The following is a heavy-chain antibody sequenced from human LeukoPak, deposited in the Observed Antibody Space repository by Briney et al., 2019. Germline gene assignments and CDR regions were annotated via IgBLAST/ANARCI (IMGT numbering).Heavy chain of an antibody. Sequence: SETLSLTCSVSGDSISDFYWNWIRQSPEKGLVWIGNIHYSGSSVYNPSLRSRVSMSIDRSLKQFFLKLTSVTAADTAVYYCVLAPNSNWFDFWGQGILVTVSS. CDR3: VLAPNSNWFDF. V-gene: IGHV4-59*08. J-gene: IGHJ4*02. CDR1: GDSISDFY. CDR2: IHYSGSS. D-gene: IGHD2-8*01.